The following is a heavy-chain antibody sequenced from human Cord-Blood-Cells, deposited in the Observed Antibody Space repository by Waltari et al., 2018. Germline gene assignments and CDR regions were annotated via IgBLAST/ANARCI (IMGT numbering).Heavy chain of an antibody. Sequence: QVQLVQSGAEVKKPGSSVKVSCKASGGTFSSYAISWVRQAPGQGLEWMGGIIPIVGTANYAQKYQGRVTITADESTSTAYMELSSLRSEDTAVYYCARARGRFQLEANDAFDIWGQGTMVTVSS. CDR3: ARARGRFQLEANDAFDI. J-gene: IGHJ3*02. CDR2: IIPIVGTA. CDR1: GGTFSSYA. D-gene: IGHD1-1*01. V-gene: IGHV1-69*12.